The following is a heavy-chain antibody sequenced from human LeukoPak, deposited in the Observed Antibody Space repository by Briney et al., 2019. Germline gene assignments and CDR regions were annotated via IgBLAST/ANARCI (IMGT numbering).Heavy chain of an antibody. CDR1: GFTFSSYG. Sequence: GGSLRLSCAASGFTFSSYGMHWVRQAPGKGLEWVAVVWYDGGNKYYADSVKGRFTISRDNSKNTLYLQMNSLRAEDTAVYSCARWGLSYTIDYWGQGTLVTVSS. J-gene: IGHJ4*02. V-gene: IGHV3-33*01. CDR2: VWYDGGNK. D-gene: IGHD2-21*01. CDR3: ARWGLSYTIDY.